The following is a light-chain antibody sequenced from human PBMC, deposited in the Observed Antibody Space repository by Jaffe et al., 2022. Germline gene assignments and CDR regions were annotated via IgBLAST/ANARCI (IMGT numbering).Light chain of an antibody. J-gene: IGKJ1*01. CDR2: RTS. Sequence: DIQMTQSPSTLSASVGDRVTINCRASQNIYYWLAWHQQKPGKPPKLLIYRTSNLVSGVPSRFSGSGAETEYTLTITSLQPDDYATYYCQHYYLNSPRTFGQGTKVEIK. V-gene: IGKV1-5*03. CDR1: QNIYYW. CDR3: QHYYLNSPRT.